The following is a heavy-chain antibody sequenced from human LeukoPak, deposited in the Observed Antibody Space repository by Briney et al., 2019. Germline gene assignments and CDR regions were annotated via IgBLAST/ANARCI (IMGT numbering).Heavy chain of an antibody. D-gene: IGHD3-22*01. Sequence: SETLSLTCTVSGGSISGSSYYWGWIRQPPGKGLEWIGSIYYSGSTYYNPSLKSRVTISVDTSKNQFSLKLTSVTAADTAVYYCTRAASSGPLFTYHMDVWGKGTTVTVSS. V-gene: IGHV4-39*07. CDR3: TRAASSGPLFTYHMDV. J-gene: IGHJ6*03. CDR2: IYYSGST. CDR1: GGSISGSSYY.